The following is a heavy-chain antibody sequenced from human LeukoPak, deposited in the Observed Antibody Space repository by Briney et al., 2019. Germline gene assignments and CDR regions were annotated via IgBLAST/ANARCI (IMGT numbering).Heavy chain of an antibody. D-gene: IGHD2/OR15-2a*01. CDR1: GFTFGDYA. CDR3: AKAVGLGATLPSDY. Sequence: PGGSLRLSCAGSGFTFGDYAMDWVRQAPGKGLEWVSLITGDGTSTYYTDSVKGRFTISRDNSKNSLYLQMNSLRTEDTAFYYCAKAVGLGATLPSDYWGQGTLVTVSS. J-gene: IGHJ4*02. V-gene: IGHV3-43*02. CDR2: ITGDGTST.